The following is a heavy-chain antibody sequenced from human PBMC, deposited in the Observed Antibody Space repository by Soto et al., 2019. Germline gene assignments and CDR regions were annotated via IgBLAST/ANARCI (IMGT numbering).Heavy chain of an antibody. V-gene: IGHV1-24*01. CDR2: FDPEDGET. CDR3: APAPLGGP. D-gene: IGHD7-27*01. CDR1: GYTLTELS. J-gene: IGHJ5*02. Sequence: ASVKVSCKVSGYTLTELSMHWVRQAPGKGLEWMGGFDPEDGETIYAQKFQGRVTITAAASTSTAYMELSSLRSEDTAVYYCAPAPLGGPWGQGTPVTVSS.